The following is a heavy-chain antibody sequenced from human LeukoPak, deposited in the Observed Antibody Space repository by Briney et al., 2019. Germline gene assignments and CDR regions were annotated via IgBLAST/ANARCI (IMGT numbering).Heavy chain of an antibody. J-gene: IGHJ4*02. V-gene: IGHV3-23*01. CDR1: GFTFNNYA. CDR3: ARDADTSSRYSRFDY. Sequence: GGSLRLSCAASGFTFNNYAMGWVRQPPGKGLEWLSAIDGGGDATKYADSVKGRFTISRDNSKNTLYLQMDSLRAEDTAVYYCARDADTSSRYSRFDYWGQGTLVTVSS. D-gene: IGHD3-22*01. CDR2: IDGGGDAT.